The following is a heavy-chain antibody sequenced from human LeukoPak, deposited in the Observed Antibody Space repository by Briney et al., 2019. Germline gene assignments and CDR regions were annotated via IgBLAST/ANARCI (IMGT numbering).Heavy chain of an antibody. D-gene: IGHD3-22*01. V-gene: IGHV3-21*01. CDR3: ARDKYYDSSGYYSPFDY. CDR2: ISSSSSYI. J-gene: IGHJ4*02. Sequence: PGGSLRLSCAASGFTFSSYSMNWVRQAPGKGLEWVSSISSSSSYIYYADSVKGRFTISRDNAKNLLYLQMNSLRAEDTAVYYCARDKYYDSSGYYSPFDYWGQGTLVTVSS. CDR1: GFTFSSYS.